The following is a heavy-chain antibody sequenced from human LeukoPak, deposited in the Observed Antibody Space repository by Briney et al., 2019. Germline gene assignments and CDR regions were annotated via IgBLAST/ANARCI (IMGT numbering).Heavy chain of an antibody. CDR2: IYPGDSDT. D-gene: IGHD6-13*01. Sequence: GESLKISCKGSGYSSTSYWIGWVRQMPGKGLEWMGIIYPGDSDTRYSPSFQGQVTISADKSISTAYLQWSSLKASDTAMYYCARHVGYSSSPYAFDIWGQGTMVTVSS. V-gene: IGHV5-51*01. J-gene: IGHJ3*02. CDR1: GYSSTSYW. CDR3: ARHVGYSSSPYAFDI.